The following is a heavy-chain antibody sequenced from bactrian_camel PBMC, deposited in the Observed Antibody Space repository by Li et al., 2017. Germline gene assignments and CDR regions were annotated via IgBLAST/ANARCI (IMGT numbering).Heavy chain of an antibody. D-gene: IGHD3*01. CDR1: SYTSGVSPSMHY. V-gene: IGHV3S53*01. CDR3: VKDHGGRGWIFDY. J-gene: IGHJ4*01. CDR2: IYPGGYT. Sequence: HVQLVESGGGSVQAGGSLRLSCAASSYTSGVSPSMHYMGWFRQAPGKEREGVATIYPGGYTVYVDSVKGRFTISRDNAKNTLYLHMNSLKTEDTAMYYCVKDHGGRGWIFDYWGQGTQVTVS.